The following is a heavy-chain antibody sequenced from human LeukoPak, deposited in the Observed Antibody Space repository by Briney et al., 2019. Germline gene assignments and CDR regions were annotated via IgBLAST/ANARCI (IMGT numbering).Heavy chain of an antibody. D-gene: IGHD6-19*01. Sequence: SVKVSCKASGGTFSSYAISWVRQAPGQGLEWMGRIIPIFGTANYAQKFQGRVTITTDESTSTAYMELSSLRSEDTAVYYCARNVAGTIQAFDIWGQGTMVTVSS. J-gene: IGHJ3*02. V-gene: IGHV1-69*05. CDR3: ARNVAGTIQAFDI. CDR2: IIPIFGTA. CDR1: GGTFSSYA.